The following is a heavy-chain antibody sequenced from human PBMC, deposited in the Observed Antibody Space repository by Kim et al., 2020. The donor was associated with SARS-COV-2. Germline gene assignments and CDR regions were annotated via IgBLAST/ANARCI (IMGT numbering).Heavy chain of an antibody. CDR3: ARGRGDY. CDR1: GFTFSSYW. CDR2: INQDGSEK. V-gene: IGHV3-7*03. D-gene: IGHD3-10*01. J-gene: IGHJ4*02. Sequence: GGSLRLSCAASGFTFSSYWMAWFRQAPVRGLEWVATINQDGSEKYYLESVKGRFTISRDNAKNSLYLQMNSLRAEDTAVYFCARGRGDYWGQGTLVTVSS.